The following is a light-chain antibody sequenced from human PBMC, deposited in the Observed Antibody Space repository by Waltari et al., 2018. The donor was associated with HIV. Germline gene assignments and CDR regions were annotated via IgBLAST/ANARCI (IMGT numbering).Light chain of an antibody. CDR1: NIGSKS. V-gene: IGLV3-21*02. J-gene: IGLJ2*01. CDR2: DDS. Sequence: SYVLTQPPSVSVAPGQTARITCGGNNIGSKSVHWYQQKPGQAPVLVVYDDSDRPSGSPERFSGSNSGNTATLTISRVEAGDEADYYCQVWDSSSDHRRVFGGGTKLTVL. CDR3: QVWDSSSDHRRV.